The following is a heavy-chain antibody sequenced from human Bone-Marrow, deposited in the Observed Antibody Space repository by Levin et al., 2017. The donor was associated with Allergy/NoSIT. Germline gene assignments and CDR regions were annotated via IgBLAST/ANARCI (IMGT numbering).Heavy chain of an antibody. D-gene: IGHD3-10*01. CDR2: ISNTGSIV. Sequence: PGGSLRLSCEVSGFTFSDYYMSWIRQAPGKGLEWVSYISNTGSIVYYADSVKGRFTISRDNAKNFLFLQMNSLRVQDTAIYYCVRRGDQPLDAFDLWGRGTMVTVS. J-gene: IGHJ3*01. CDR3: VRRGDQPLDAFDL. V-gene: IGHV3-11*01. CDR1: GFTFSDYY.